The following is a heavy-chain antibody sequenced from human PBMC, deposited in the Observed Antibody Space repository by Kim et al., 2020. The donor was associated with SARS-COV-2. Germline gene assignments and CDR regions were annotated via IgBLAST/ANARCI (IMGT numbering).Heavy chain of an antibody. Sequence: GGSLRLSCAASGFTFSSYAMSWVRQAPGKGLEWVSAIIGSGGSTYYADSVKGRFTISRDNSKNTLYLQMNSLRAEDTAVYYCAAERAYSSSWSDAFDIWGQGTMVTVSS. CDR2: IIGSGGST. CDR1: GFTFSSYA. V-gene: IGHV3-23*01. CDR3: AAERAYSSSWSDAFDI. J-gene: IGHJ3*02. D-gene: IGHD6-13*01.